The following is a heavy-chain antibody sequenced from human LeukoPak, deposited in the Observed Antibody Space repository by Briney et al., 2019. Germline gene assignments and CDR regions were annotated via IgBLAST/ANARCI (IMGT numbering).Heavy chain of an antibody. V-gene: IGHV4-39*01. Sequence: PSETLSLTCTVSGGSISSSNYYWGWIRQPPGKGLEWIGSIYYSGSTYYNPSLKSRVTISVDTSKNQFSLKLSSVTAADTAVYYCARGVYDILTGYYGYYYYGMDVWGQGTTVTVSS. CDR2: IYYSGST. CDR3: ARGVYDILTGYYGYYYYGMDV. CDR1: GGSISSSNYY. D-gene: IGHD3-9*01. J-gene: IGHJ6*02.